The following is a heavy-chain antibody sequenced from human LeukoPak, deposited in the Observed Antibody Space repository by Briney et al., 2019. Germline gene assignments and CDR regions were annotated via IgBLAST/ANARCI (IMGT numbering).Heavy chain of an antibody. CDR2: IYYSGST. V-gene: IGHV4-59*01. Sequence: PSETLSLTCTVSGGSISSYYWSWIRQPPGKGLEWIGYIYYSGSTNYNPSLKSRVTISVDTSKNQFSLKLSSVTAADTAVYYCARGSSGYYYGYWGQGTLVTVSS. CDR3: ARGSSGYYYGY. CDR1: GGSISSYY. J-gene: IGHJ4*02. D-gene: IGHD3-22*01.